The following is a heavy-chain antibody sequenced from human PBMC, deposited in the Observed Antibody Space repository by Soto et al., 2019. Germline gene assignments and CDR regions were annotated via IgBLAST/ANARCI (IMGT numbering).Heavy chain of an antibody. D-gene: IGHD6-6*01. Sequence: SVKVSCKASGGTFSSYAISWVRQAPGQGLEWMGGIIPIFGTANYAQKFQGRVTITADESTSTTYMELSSLRSEDTAVYYCVEGAARRGYYYYGMDVWGQGTTVTVSS. V-gene: IGHV1-69*13. CDR1: GGTFSSYA. CDR2: IIPIFGTA. J-gene: IGHJ6*02. CDR3: VEGAARRGYYYYGMDV.